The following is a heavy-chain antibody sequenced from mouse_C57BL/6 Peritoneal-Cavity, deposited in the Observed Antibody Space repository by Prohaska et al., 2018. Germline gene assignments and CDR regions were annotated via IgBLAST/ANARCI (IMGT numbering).Heavy chain of an antibody. CDR1: GFTFSDYG. CDR2: ISSGSSTI. D-gene: IGHD1-1*01. Sequence: EVQLVESGGGLVKPGGSLKLSCAASGFTFSDYGMHWVRQAPEKGLEWVAYISSGSSTIYDADTVKGRFTISRDSAKNTRFLQMTSLRSEDTAMYYCATPYYGSSSYWYFDVWGTGTTVTVSS. J-gene: IGHJ1*03. V-gene: IGHV5-17*01. CDR3: ATPYYGSSSYWYFDV.